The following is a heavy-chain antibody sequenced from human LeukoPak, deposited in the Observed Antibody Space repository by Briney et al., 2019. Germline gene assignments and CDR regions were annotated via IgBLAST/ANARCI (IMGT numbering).Heavy chain of an antibody. CDR2: ISSSSSYI. CDR1: GFTFSSYE. Sequence: GGSLRLSCAASGFTFSSYEMNWVRQAPGKGLEWVSYISSSSSYIYYADSVKGRFTISRDNAKNSLYLQMNSLRAEDTAVYYCARDQSTSGSYYGNFDYWGQGTLVTVSS. CDR3: ARDQSTSGSYYGNFDY. J-gene: IGHJ4*02. D-gene: IGHD1-26*01. V-gene: IGHV3-21*05.